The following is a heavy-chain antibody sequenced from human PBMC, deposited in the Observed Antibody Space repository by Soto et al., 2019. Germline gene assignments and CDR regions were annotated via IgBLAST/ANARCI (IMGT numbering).Heavy chain of an antibody. CDR2: IYYSGST. CDR3: ASTRMIVAHFDY. J-gene: IGHJ4*02. CDR1: EGSSVGTC. Sequence: PSQPKPLPSTVVEGSSVGTCGSWIRQPPGKGLEWIGYIYYSGSTNYNPSLKSRVTISVDTSKNQFSLKLSSVTAADTAVYYCASTRMIVAHFDYWGQGTLVTVSS. D-gene: IGHD3-22*01. V-gene: IGHV4-59*08.